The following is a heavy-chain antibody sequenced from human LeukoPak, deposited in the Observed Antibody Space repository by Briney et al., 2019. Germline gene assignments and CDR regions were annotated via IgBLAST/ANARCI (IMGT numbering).Heavy chain of an antibody. CDR1: GFTFINAW. Sequence: GSLRLSCAASGFTFINAWISWVRQAPGKGLELVGRIKSKTDGGTTDHAAPVKGRFTISRDDSKNTLYLQMNSLKTEDTAVYYCTTDRYGDFDYWGQGTLVTVSS. CDR3: TTDRYGDFDY. J-gene: IGHJ4*02. CDR2: IKSKTDGGTT. D-gene: IGHD4-17*01. V-gene: IGHV3-15*01.